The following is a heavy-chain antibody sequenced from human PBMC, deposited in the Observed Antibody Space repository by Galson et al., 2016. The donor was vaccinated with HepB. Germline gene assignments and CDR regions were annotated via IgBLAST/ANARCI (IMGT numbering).Heavy chain of an antibody. V-gene: IGHV1-3*01. Sequence: SVKVSCKASGYSFTNYAIHWVRQAPGQRLEWMGWINPGNGNTKYSQKFQGRVTMTRDTSTNIVYMELSSLRSEDTAAYYCARDRAAAACIVDGMDVWGQGTTVTVSS. D-gene: IGHD2-21*01. CDR2: INPGNGNT. CDR3: ARDRAAAACIVDGMDV. J-gene: IGHJ6*02. CDR1: GYSFTNYA.